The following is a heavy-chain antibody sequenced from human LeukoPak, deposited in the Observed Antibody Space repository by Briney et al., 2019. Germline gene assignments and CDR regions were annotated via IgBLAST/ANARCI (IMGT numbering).Heavy chain of an antibody. V-gene: IGHV3-53*04. CDR1: GFTVSSNY. Sequence: PGGSLRLSCAASGFTVSSNYMSWVRQAPGKGLEWVSVIYSGGSTYYADSVKGRFTISSHNSKNTLYLQMNSLRAEDTAVYYCASSGGSARNYFDYWGQGTLVTVSS. J-gene: IGHJ4*02. D-gene: IGHD6-6*01. CDR3: ASSGGSARNYFDY. CDR2: IYSGGST.